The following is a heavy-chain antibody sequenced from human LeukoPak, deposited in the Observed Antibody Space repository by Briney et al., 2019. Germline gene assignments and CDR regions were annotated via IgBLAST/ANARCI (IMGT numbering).Heavy chain of an antibody. CDR3: ARGQLGDAFDI. V-gene: IGHV3-74*01. CDR2: INTDGSST. J-gene: IGHJ3*02. D-gene: IGHD2-2*01. CDR1: GFTFTRYW. Sequence: GGSLRLSCAASGFTFTRYWMHWVRQAPGKGLVWVSRINTDGSSTAYADSVKGRFTISRDNAKNTVYLQMNSLRAEDTAVYYCARGQLGDAFDIWGQGTMVTVSS.